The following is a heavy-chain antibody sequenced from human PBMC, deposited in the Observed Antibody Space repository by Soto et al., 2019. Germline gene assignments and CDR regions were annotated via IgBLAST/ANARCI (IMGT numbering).Heavy chain of an antibody. V-gene: IGHV3-21*01. CDR1: GFTFSTYN. J-gene: IGHJ4*02. D-gene: IGHD2-2*03. Sequence: EVQLVESGGGLVKPGGSLKLSCAASGFTFSTYNMNWVRQAPGEGLEWVSSISSSSTYIYYADSVKGRLTISRDNAKNSLYLQMNRLRAEDTAVYYCARGCLRDPWMHWGQGTLVTVSS. CDR2: ISSSSTYI. CDR3: ARGCLRDPWMH.